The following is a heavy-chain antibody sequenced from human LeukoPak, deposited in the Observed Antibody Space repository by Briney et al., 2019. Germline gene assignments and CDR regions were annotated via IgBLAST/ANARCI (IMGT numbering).Heavy chain of an antibody. CDR3: ARSSGGNSYYYYGMDV. Sequence: GESLKISCKGSGYSFTNNWIGWVRQMPGKGLEWMGIIYPGDSDTRYSPSFQGQVTISADKSISTAYLQWSSLKASDTAMYYCARSSGGNSYYYYGMDVWGQGTTVTVSS. J-gene: IGHJ6*02. V-gene: IGHV5-51*01. D-gene: IGHD4-23*01. CDR1: GYSFTNNW. CDR2: IYPGDSDT.